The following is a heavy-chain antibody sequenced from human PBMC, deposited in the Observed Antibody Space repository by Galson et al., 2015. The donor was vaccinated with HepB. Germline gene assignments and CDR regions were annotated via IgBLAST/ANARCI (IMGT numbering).Heavy chain of an antibody. J-gene: IGHJ4*02. CDR1: GFTFSSYA. Sequence: LRLSCAASGFTFSSYAMSWVRQAPGKGLEWVSAISGSGGSTYYADSVKGRFTISRDNSKNTLYLQMNSLRAEDTAVYYCAKDRMVRGVIIYFDYWGQGTLVTVSS. CDR3: AKDRMVRGVIIYFDY. D-gene: IGHD3-10*01. V-gene: IGHV3-23*01. CDR2: ISGSGGST.